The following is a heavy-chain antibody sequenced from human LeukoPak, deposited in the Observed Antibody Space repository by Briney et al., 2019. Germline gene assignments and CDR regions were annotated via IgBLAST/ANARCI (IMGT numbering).Heavy chain of an antibody. CDR3: ATRGVYYDFWSGYYSGDYFDY. J-gene: IGHJ4*02. D-gene: IGHD3-3*01. V-gene: IGHV3-7*01. CDR2: INQDGSEK. CDR1: GFTFSSYW. Sequence: GGSLRLSCAASGFTFSSYWMSWVRQAPGKGLEWVANINQDGSEKNYVDSVKGRFTISRDNAKNSLYLQMNSLRAEDTAVYYCATRGVYYDFWSGYYSGDYFDYWGQGTLVTVSS.